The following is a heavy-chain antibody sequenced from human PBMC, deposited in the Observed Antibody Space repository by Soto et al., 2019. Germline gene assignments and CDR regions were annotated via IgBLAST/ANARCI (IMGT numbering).Heavy chain of an antibody. CDR1: GFTFSSSW. CDR3: ARAGYYRFDY. Sequence: EVQLVESGGDLVQPGGSLRLSCAASGFTFSSSWVHWVRQAPGERLMWVSRINGDGSTINYADSVKGRFTTSRDNARNTLYLQMNSLRDEDTAVYYCARAGYYRFDYWGQGTLVTVSS. D-gene: IGHD1-26*01. CDR2: INGDGSTI. J-gene: IGHJ4*02. V-gene: IGHV3-74*01.